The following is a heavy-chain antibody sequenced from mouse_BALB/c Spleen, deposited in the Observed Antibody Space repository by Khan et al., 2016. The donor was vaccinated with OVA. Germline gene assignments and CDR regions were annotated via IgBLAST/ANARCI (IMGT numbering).Heavy chain of an antibody. V-gene: IGHV1-7*01. CDR2: INPTSGYT. CDR1: GYTFSTYW. D-gene: IGHD1-1*01. Sequence: QVRLQQSGAALAKPGASVKMSCKASGYTFSTYWMHWVKQRLGQGLEWSGYINPTSGYTDYNEKFKDKVTLSADKSSSTAFMQLSCLTSEDSAVYYCTRGRIDYWGQGTTLTVSS. CDR3: TRGRIDY. J-gene: IGHJ2*01.